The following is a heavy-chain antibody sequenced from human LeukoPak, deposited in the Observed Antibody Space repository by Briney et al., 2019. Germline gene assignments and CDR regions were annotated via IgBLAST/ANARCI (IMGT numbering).Heavy chain of an antibody. CDR3: ARDRRNGYNLNWYFDL. CDR1: GGSISSYY. V-gene: IGHV4-59*01. J-gene: IGHJ2*01. D-gene: IGHD5-24*01. CDR2: IYYSGST. Sequence: SETLSLTCTVSGGSISSYYWSWIRQPPGKGLEWIGYIYYSGSTNYNPSLKSRVTISVDTSKNQFSLKLSSVTAADTAVYYCARDRRNGYNLNWYFDLWGRGTLVTVSS.